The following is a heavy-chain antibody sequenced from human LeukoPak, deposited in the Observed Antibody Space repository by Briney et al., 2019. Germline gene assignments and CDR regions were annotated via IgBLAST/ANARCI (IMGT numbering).Heavy chain of an antibody. D-gene: IGHD6-13*01. CDR2: INTNTGNP. J-gene: IGHJ4*02. CDR3: YSSSWHHFDY. V-gene: IGHV7-4-1*02. CDR1: GYTFTSYA. Sequence: ASVTVSCKASGYTFTSYAMNWVRQAPGQGLEWMGWINTNTGNPTYAQGFTGRFVFSLDTSVSTAYLQISSLKAEDTAVYYCYSSSWHHFDYWGQGTLVTVSS.